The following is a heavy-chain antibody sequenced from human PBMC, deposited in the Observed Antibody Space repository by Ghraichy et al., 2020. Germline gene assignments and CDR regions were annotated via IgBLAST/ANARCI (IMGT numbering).Heavy chain of an antibody. Sequence: SETLSLTCTVSGGSISSSSYYWGWIRQPPGKGLEWIGSIYYSGSTYYNPSLKSRVTISVDTSKNQFSLKLSSVTAADTAVYYCARLRLLQPGGYYYYGMDVWGQGTTVTVSS. CDR3: ARLRLLQPGGYYYYGMDV. CDR1: GGSISSSSYY. CDR2: IYYSGST. J-gene: IGHJ6*02. D-gene: IGHD5-18*01. V-gene: IGHV4-39*01.